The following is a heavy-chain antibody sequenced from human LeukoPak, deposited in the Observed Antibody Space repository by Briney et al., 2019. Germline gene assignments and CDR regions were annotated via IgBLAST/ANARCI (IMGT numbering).Heavy chain of an antibody. CDR3: ARDTVSAFDY. V-gene: IGHV3-74*01. J-gene: IGHJ4*02. CDR2: IRGDESKT. CDR1: GFTFRTYW. D-gene: IGHD2-8*02. Sequence: GGSLRLSCAASGFTFRTYWMHWVRQAPGKGLVWVSGIRGDESKTTYADPVKGRFTISRDNAKNTLYLQMNSLRAEDTAVYYCARDTVSAFDYWGQGALVTVSS.